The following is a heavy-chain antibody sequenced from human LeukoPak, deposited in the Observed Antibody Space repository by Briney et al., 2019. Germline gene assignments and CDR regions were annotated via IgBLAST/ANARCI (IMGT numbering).Heavy chain of an antibody. CDR2: ISYDGTNK. CDR1: GFTFSSYG. J-gene: IGHJ4*02. CDR3: AKDLNYDFWSGLGN. V-gene: IGHV3-30*18. Sequence: PGRSLRLSCAVSGFTFSSYGMHWVRQAPGKGLEWMAVISYDGTNKYYADSVKGRFTISRDNSKNTRYLQMNSLRAEDTAVYYCAKDLNYDFWSGLGNWGQGTLVTVSS. D-gene: IGHD3-3*01.